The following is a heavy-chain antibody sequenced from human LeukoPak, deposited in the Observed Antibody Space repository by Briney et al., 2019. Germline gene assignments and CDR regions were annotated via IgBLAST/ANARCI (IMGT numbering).Heavy chain of an antibody. J-gene: IGHJ5*02. CDR3: ARDSSRFDP. Sequence: SETLSLTCTVSGGSISSGFYYWSWIRQPPGKGLEWIGYIYYSGSTNYNPSLKSRVTISVDTSKNQFSLKLSSVTAADTAVYYCARDSSRFDPWGQGTLVTVSS. CDR1: GGSISSGFYY. CDR2: IYYSGST. V-gene: IGHV4-61*01.